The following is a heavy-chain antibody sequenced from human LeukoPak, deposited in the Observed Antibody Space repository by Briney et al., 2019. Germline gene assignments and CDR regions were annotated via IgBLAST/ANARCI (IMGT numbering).Heavy chain of an antibody. CDR3: AREDYGDYELTFDI. V-gene: IGHV3-48*03. CDR2: ISSSGSTI. D-gene: IGHD4-17*01. CDR1: GFTFSSYE. J-gene: IGHJ3*02. Sequence: QPGGSLRLSCAASGFTFSSYEMNWVRQAPGKGLEWVSYISSSGSTIYYADSVKGRFTISRDNAKNSLYLQMNSLRAEDTAVYYCAREDYGDYELTFDIWGQGTMVTVSS.